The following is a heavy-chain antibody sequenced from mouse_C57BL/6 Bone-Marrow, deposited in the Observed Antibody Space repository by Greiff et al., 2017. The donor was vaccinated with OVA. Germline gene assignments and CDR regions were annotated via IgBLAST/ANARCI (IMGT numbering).Heavy chain of an antibody. V-gene: IGHV5-12*01. CDR1: GFTFSDYY. J-gene: IGHJ3*01. CDR3: ARPDSSGYWFAY. D-gene: IGHD3-2*02. Sequence: EVMLVESGGGLVQPGGSLKLSCAASGFTFSDYYMYWVRQTPEKRLEWVAYISNGGGSTYYPDTVKGRFTISRDNAKNTLYLQMCRLKSEDTAMYYCARPDSSGYWFAYWGQGTLVTVSA. CDR2: ISNGGGST.